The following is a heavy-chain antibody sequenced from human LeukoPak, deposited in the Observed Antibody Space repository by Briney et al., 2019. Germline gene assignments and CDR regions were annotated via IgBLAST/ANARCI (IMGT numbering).Heavy chain of an antibody. V-gene: IGHV3-73*01. CDR3: TRQDYYYDSSGYYYFDY. J-gene: IGHJ4*02. D-gene: IGHD3-22*01. CDR1: GLTFSGSA. Sequence: GGSLKLSCAASGLTFSGSAMHCVRQASGKGLEWVGRIRSKANSYATAYAASVKGRFTISRDDSKNTAYLQMNSLKTEDTAVYYCTRQDYYYDSSGYYYFDYWGQGTLVTVSS. CDR2: IRSKANSYAT.